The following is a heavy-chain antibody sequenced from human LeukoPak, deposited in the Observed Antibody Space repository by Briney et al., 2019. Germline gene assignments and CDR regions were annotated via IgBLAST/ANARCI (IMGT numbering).Heavy chain of an antibody. CDR2: IYHSGSN. CDR1: GGSISSYS. J-gene: IGHJ5*02. CDR3: ARGQSYGSGTYYINWFDP. Sequence: SETLSLTCTVSGGSISSYSCGWIRQPPGKGLEWIGNIYHSGSNNYNPSLKSRVTISVDTSKNQFSLKLSSVTAADTAVYYCARGQSYGSGTYYINWFDPWGQGTLVTVSS. V-gene: IGHV4-59*12. D-gene: IGHD3-10*01.